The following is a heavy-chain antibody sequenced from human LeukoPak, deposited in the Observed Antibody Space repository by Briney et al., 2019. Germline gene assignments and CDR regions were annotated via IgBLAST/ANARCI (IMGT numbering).Heavy chain of an antibody. V-gene: IGHV3-21*01. CDR3: AREGLAVVGPAEHFKH. Sequence: PGGSLRLSCAASGFIFDGYGMSWVRQAPGKGLEWVSSINSSSGYICYADSVKGRFTISRDNAKNSLYLQMNSLRAEDTAVYYCAREGLAVVGPAEHFKHWRQATL. D-gene: IGHD2-15*01. CDR1: GFIFDGYG. J-gene: IGHJ1*01. CDR2: INSSSGYI.